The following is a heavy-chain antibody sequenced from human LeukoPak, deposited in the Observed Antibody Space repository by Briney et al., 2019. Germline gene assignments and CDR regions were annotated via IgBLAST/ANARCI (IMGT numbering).Heavy chain of an antibody. D-gene: IGHD1-26*01. CDR2: IKQDESTK. CDR1: GFTFSNYW. J-gene: IGHJ4*02. Sequence: TGGSLRLSCAASGFTFSNYWMAWVRQAPGKGLEWVANIKQDESTKHYVESVKGRFTISRDNTKNSLYLQMNSLRAEDSAVYYCARDDGGSLEHWSQGTLVTASS. CDR3: ARDDGGSLEH. V-gene: IGHV3-7*01.